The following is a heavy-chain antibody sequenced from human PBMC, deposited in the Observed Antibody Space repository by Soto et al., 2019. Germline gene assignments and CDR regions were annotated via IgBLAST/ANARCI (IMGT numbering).Heavy chain of an antibody. CDR3: AIVGERSGYSYVTNWFDP. D-gene: IGHD5-18*01. Sequence: QVQLVQSGAEVKKPGSSVKVSCKASGGTFSSYAISWVRQAPGQGLEWMGGIIPIFGTANYAQKFQGRVTITADESTSTAYMELSSLRSEDTAVYYCAIVGERSGYSYVTNWFDPWGQETLVTVSS. V-gene: IGHV1-69*01. CDR2: IIPIFGTA. J-gene: IGHJ5*02. CDR1: GGTFSSYA.